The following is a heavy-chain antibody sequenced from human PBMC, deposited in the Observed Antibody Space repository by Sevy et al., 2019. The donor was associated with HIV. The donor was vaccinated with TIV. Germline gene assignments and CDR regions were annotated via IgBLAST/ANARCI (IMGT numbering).Heavy chain of an antibody. V-gene: IGHV3-74*01. J-gene: IGHJ4*02. CDR2: IKSDGSST. CDR1: GFTFTEFV. Sequence: GGSLRLSCAASGFTFTEFVMSWVRQAPGKGLEWVSHIKSDGSSTGYADSVKGRFTISRDNAKNTLYLQMNSLRAEDTAVYYCVRDKGDFDYWGQGTPVTVSS. CDR3: VRDKGDFDY.